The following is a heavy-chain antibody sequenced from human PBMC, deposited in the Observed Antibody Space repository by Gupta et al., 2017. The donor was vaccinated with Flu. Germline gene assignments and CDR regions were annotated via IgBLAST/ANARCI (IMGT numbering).Heavy chain of an antibody. CDR1: GCTFSSYA. J-gene: IGHJ3*02. V-gene: IGHV1-69*06. D-gene: IGHD5-24*01. CDR2: IIPIFGTA. CDR3: AREPPAGDGYNNPQDAFDI. Sequence: QVQLVQSGAEVKKPGSSVKVSCKASGCTFSSYATSWVRQAPGQGLEWMGGIIPIFGTANYAQKFQGRVTITADKSTSPAYMELSSLRSEDTAVYYCAREPPAGDGYNNPQDAFDIWGQGTMVTVSS.